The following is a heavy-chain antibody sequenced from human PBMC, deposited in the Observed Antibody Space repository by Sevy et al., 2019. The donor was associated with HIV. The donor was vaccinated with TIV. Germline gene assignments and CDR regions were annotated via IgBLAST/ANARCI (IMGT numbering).Heavy chain of an antibody. Sequence: GGSLRLSCAASGFTSGSFYMHWVRQTPKKGLVWVSIINSDGRLSNYADSVKGRFIVSRDNAKNTQHLQMTSLGAEDTAVYYCAIGSAGTAQHWGQGILVTVSS. J-gene: IGHJ4*02. V-gene: IGHV3-74*01. D-gene: IGHD6-19*01. CDR3: AIGSAGTAQH. CDR1: GFTSGSFY. CDR2: INSDGRLS.